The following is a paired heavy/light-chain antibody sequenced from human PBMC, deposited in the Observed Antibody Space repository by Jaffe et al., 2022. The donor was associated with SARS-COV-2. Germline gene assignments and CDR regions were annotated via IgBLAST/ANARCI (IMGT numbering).Light chain of an antibody. V-gene: IGKV1-39*01. CDR2: AAS. Sequence: DIQMTQSPSSLSASVGDRVTLTCRASQIIRTYLNWYQQKPGKAPKFLIYAASSLQSGVPSRFSGSGSGTDFTLTISSLQPEDFATYYCQQSYNTPYTFGQGTKLEIK. CDR3: QQSYNTPYT. CDR1: QIIRTY. J-gene: IGKJ2*01.
Heavy chain of an antibody. J-gene: IGHJ4*02. CDR3: AKSKDGYVGHFDY. Sequence: QVQLVQSGSELKKPGASVKISCKASGYTFTSHALNWVRLAPGQGLEWMGWINTNTGSPTYAQDFTGRFVFSLDTSVSTSYLQISSLKAEDTAVYYCAKSKDGYVGHFDYWGQGTLVTVSS. CDR1: GYTFTSHA. CDR2: INTNTGSP. D-gene: IGHD5-12*01. V-gene: IGHV7-4-1*02.